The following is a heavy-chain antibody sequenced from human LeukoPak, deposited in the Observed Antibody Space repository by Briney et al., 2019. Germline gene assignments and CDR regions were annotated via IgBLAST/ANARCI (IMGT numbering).Heavy chain of an antibody. J-gene: IGHJ4*02. Sequence: PGGSLRLSCAASGLTFNNYEMNWVRQAPGRCLEWVSHVIAGSGATTFYADSVRGRFTISRDNAKNSLYLQMDSLRAEDTAVYYCATKVPGTSHFSSWGQGTLVTVSS. CDR1: GLTFNNYE. V-gene: IGHV3-48*03. D-gene: IGHD6-19*01. CDR3: ATKVPGTSHFSS. CDR2: VIAGSGATT.